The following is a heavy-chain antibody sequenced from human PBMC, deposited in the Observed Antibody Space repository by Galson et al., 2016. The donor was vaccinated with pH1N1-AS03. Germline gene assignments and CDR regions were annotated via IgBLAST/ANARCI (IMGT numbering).Heavy chain of an antibody. CDR2: TYYRSRWKN. CDR1: GDSVSSNSAA. V-gene: IGHV6-1*01. CDR3: VRRPTGLDY. Sequence: CAISGDSVSSNSAAWNWIRLSPSRGLEWLGRTYYRSRWKNDYAVSVKSRIIINPDTSKNQFSLQLNSVTPEDTAIYYCVRRPTGLDYWGQGSLVTVSS. J-gene: IGHJ4*02.